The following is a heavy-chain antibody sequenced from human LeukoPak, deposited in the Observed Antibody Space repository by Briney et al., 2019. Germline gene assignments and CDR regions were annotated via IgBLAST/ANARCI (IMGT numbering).Heavy chain of an antibody. V-gene: IGHV4-34*01. D-gene: IGHD3-22*01. CDR3: ARGANYYDSSGYYIAAGFDY. CDR2: INHSGST. Sequence: SETLSLTCAVYGGSFSGYYWSWIRQPPGKGLEWIGEINHSGSTNYNPSLESRVTISVDTSKNQFSLKLSSVTAADTAVYYCARGANYYDSSGYYIAAGFDYWGQGTLVTVSS. CDR1: GGSFSGYY. J-gene: IGHJ4*02.